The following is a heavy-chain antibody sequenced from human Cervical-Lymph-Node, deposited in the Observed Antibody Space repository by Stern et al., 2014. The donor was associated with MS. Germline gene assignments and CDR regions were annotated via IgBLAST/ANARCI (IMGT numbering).Heavy chain of an antibody. J-gene: IGHJ5*02. D-gene: IGHD1-26*01. CDR2: IHDSGRT. V-gene: IGHV4-61*02. CDR1: GGSISSSGYY. Sequence: QVQLVESGPGLVKPSQTLSLTCTVSGGSISSSGYYWSWIRQPADKGLEWIGRIHDSGRTYYNPSLKSRVTLSMDTAKNMFFLKLPSLTAADTAVYYCATTRWDLFTWNWFDPWGQGTLVTVSS. CDR3: ATTRWDLFTWNWFDP.